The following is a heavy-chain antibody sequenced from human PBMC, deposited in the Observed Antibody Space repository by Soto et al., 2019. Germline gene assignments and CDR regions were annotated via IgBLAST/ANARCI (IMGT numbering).Heavy chain of an antibody. D-gene: IGHD6-25*01. J-gene: IGHJ6*02. V-gene: IGHV3-15*07. Sequence: GGSLRLSCAASGFIFSNTWINWVRQAPGKGLEWVGRIKTKIEGGTTNYAAPVKGRFTVSGDDSKNTVYLHMNSLRTEDTAVYYCTADIPNISANYGMDVWGQGT. CDR3: TADIPNISANYGMDV. CDR1: GFIFSNTW. CDR2: IKTKIEGGTT.